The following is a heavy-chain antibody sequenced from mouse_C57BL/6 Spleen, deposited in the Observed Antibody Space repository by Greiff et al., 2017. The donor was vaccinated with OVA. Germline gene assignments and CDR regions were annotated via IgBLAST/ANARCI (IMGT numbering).Heavy chain of an antibody. CDR3: ARGDGYLFAY. V-gene: IGHV1-54*01. J-gene: IGHJ3*01. CDR1: GYAFTNYL. Sequence: VQRVESGAELVRPGTSVKVSCKASGYAFTNYLIEWVKQRPGQGLEWIGVINPGSGGTNYNEKFKGKATLTADKSSSTAYMQLSSLTSEDSAVYFCARGDGYLFAYWGQGTLVTVSA. D-gene: IGHD2-3*01. CDR2: INPGSGGT.